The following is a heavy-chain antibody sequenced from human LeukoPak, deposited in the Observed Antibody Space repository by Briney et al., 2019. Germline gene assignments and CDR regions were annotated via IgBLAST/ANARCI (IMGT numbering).Heavy chain of an antibody. Sequence: PSETLSLTCTVSGGSISSSSYYWGWIRQPPGKGLEWIGSIYYSGSTYYNPSLKSRVTISVDTSKNQFSLKLSSMTAADTAVYYCARHVGNYYDSSGCFDYWGQGTLVTVSS. V-gene: IGHV4-39*01. J-gene: IGHJ4*02. CDR3: ARHVGNYYDSSGCFDY. CDR2: IYYSGST. D-gene: IGHD3-22*01. CDR1: GGSISSSSYY.